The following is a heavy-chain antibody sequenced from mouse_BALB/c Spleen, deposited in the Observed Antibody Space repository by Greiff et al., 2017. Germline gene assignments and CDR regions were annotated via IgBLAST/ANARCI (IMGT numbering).Heavy chain of an antibody. J-gene: IGHJ3*01. D-gene: IGHD2-4*01. Sequence: QVQLKESGPGLVAPSQSLSITCTVSGFSLTSYGVHWVRQPPGKGLEWLGVIWAGGSTNYNSALMSRLSISKDNSKSQVFLKMNSLQTDDTAMYYCARDTMITTVFAYWGQGTLVTVSA. CDR1: GFSLTSYG. CDR3: ARDTMITTVFAY. V-gene: IGHV2-9*02. CDR2: IWAGGST.